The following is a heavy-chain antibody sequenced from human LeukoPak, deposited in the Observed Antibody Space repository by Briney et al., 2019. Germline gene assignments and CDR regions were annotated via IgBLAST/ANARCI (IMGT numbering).Heavy chain of an antibody. D-gene: IGHD3-10*01. J-gene: IGHJ4*02. CDR1: GFTFDDDA. V-gene: IGHV3-20*04. CDR2: INWNGGST. CDR3: ARVGSYSFGDSFDY. Sequence: GGSLRLSCAASGFTFDDDAMSWVRQAPGKGLEWVSGINWNGGSTGYPDSVKGRFIISRDNSKKSLYLQMNSLRAEDTALYYCARVGSYSFGDSFDYWGQGTLVTVSS.